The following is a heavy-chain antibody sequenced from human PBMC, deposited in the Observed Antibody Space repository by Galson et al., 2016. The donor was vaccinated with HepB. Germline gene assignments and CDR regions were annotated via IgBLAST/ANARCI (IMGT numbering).Heavy chain of an antibody. D-gene: IGHD1-26*01. V-gene: IGHV1-3*04. J-gene: IGHJ5*02. CDR3: ARVSGREYAWFDP. Sequence: SGYTFTHYAMHWVRQAPGQRLEWMGWINTSNGNTKYLQRLQDRLTITRDTSTTTVYMELRGLTSEDTAVYFCARVSGREYAWFDPWGQGTLVTISS. CDR2: INTSNGNT. CDR1: GYTFTHYA.